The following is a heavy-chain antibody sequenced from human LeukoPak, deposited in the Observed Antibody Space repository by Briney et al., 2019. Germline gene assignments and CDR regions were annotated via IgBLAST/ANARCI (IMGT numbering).Heavy chain of an antibody. CDR2: IRYDGSNK. D-gene: IGHD3-22*01. CDR3: AKQTSPYYYDSSGPGAFDI. CDR1: GFTFSSYG. Sequence: GGSLRLSCAASGFTFSSYGMHWVRQAPGKGLEWVAFIRYDGSNKYYADSVKGRFTISRDNSKNTLYLQMNSLRAEDTALYYCAKQTSPYYYDSSGPGAFDIWGQGTMVTVSS. V-gene: IGHV3-30*02. J-gene: IGHJ3*02.